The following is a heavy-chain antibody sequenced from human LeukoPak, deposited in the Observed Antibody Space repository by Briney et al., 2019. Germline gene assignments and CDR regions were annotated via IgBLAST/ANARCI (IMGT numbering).Heavy chain of an antibody. V-gene: IGHV3-21*01. D-gene: IGHD3-3*01. Sequence: PGGSLRLSCAASGFTFSSYSMNWVRQAPGKGLEWVSSISSSSSYIYYADSVKGRFTISRDNAKNSLYLQMNSLRAEDTAVYYCARVFPHYDFWSGYEYYYYYYMDVWGKGTTVTVSS. CDR1: GFTFSSYS. CDR2: ISSSSSYI. J-gene: IGHJ6*03. CDR3: ARVFPHYDFWSGYEYYYYYYMDV.